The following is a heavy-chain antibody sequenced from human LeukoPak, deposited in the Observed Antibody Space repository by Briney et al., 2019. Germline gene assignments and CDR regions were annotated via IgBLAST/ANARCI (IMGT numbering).Heavy chain of an antibody. J-gene: IGHJ5*02. D-gene: IGHD5-12*01. V-gene: IGHV4-61*02. CDR3: ARWATGAGPLSWFDP. Sequence: SETLSLTCTVSGGSISSGSYYWSWIRQPAGKGLEWIGRIYTSGSTNYNPSLKSRVTISVDTSKNQFSLKLGSVTAADTAVYYCARWATGAGPLSWFDPWGQGTLVTVSS. CDR1: GGSISSGSYY. CDR2: IYTSGST.